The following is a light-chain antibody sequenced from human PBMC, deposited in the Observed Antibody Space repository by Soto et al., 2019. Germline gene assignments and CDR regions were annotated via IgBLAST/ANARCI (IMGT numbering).Light chain of an antibody. CDR3: HQYDNWPPVT. J-gene: IGKJ3*01. V-gene: IGKV3-15*01. Sequence: EVVVTQSPATLSVSPGERATLSCRASQSVSSNLAWYQQKPGQAPRLLIYGASTRATGIPARFSGSGSGTEFTLTISSLQSEDFAVYYCHQYDNWPPVTFGPGTKVDIK. CDR2: GAS. CDR1: QSVSSN.